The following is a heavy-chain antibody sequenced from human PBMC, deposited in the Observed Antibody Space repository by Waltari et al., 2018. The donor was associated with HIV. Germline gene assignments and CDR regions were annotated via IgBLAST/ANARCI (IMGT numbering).Heavy chain of an antibody. J-gene: IGHJ6*02. CDR1: RIPLRCTH. CDR2: IYTGGST. Sequence: EVPRVEPGGGLVQPGGSLRLSCSAYRIPLRCTHMAWLPQAPGKGLGWVSLIYTGGSTYYADSVKGRFTISRDNSKNTLYLQMNSLRAEDTAVYYCASPDTTMVHGHYYFYHMDVWGQGTTVTVSS. D-gene: IGHD5-18*01. V-gene: IGHV3-66*01. CDR3: ASPDTTMVHGHYYFYHMDV.